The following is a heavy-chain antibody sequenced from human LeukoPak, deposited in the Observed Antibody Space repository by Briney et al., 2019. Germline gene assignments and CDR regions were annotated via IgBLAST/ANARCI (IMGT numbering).Heavy chain of an antibody. CDR1: GSSINNDF. Sequence: SETLSLTCTVSGSSINNDFLTWVRQPAGKALEWIGRLYTSGSTTYNPSLKSRVTMSLDTSMTQFPLKLTSVTAADTAVYYCAGGGSPHIWGQGTMVTVSS. CDR3: AGGGSPHI. CDR2: LYTSGST. J-gene: IGHJ3*02. V-gene: IGHV4-4*07. D-gene: IGHD1-26*01.